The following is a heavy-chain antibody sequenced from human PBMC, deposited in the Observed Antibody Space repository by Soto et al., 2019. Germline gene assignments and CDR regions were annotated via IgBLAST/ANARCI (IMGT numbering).Heavy chain of an antibody. CDR3: ARAQYCSGGSCYHKNWFDP. CDR1: GGSISSGGYY. V-gene: IGHV4-31*03. J-gene: IGHJ5*02. D-gene: IGHD2-15*01. CDR2: IYYSGST. Sequence: LSLTCTVSGGSISSGGYYWSWIRQHPGKGLEWIGYIYYSGSTYYNPSLKSRVTISVDTSKNQFSLKLSSVTAADTAVYYCARAQYCSGGSCYHKNWFDPWGQGTLVTVSS.